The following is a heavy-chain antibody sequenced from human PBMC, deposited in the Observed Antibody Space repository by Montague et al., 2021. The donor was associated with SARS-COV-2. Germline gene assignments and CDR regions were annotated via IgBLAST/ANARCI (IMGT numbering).Heavy chain of an antibody. J-gene: IGHJ4*02. CDR2: IHHSGST. V-gene: IGHV4-34*01. CDR3: ARVADYDVLTGFVTEGFDY. Sequence: SETLSLTCAVYGGSFSGYYWSWIRQPPGKGLEWIGEIHHSGSTNYNPSLKSRVTISVDTSKNQFSLNLRSVTAADTAIYYCARVADYDVLTGFVTEGFDYWGQGTLVTVSS. D-gene: IGHD3-9*01. CDR1: GGSFSGYY.